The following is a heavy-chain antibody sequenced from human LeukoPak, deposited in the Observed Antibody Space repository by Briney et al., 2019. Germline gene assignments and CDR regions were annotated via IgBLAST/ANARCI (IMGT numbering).Heavy chain of an antibody. CDR2: IYYSGST. D-gene: IGHD4-17*01. V-gene: IGHV4-59*12. CDR1: GGSISSYY. CDR3: ARDTTTGGFDY. Sequence: PSETLSLTCTVSGGSISSYYWSWIRQPPGKGLEWIGYIYYSGSTNYNPSLKSRVTISVDTSKNQFSLKLSSVTAADTAVYYCARDTTTGGFDYWGQGTLVTVSS. J-gene: IGHJ4*02.